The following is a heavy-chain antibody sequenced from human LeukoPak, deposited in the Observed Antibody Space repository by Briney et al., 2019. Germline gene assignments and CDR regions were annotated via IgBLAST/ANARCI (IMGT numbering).Heavy chain of an antibody. CDR1: GFTSSTFS. CDR2: ISSSSSSI. D-gene: IGHD1-26*01. CDR3: ARHLYRAFDY. V-gene: IGHV3-48*02. J-gene: IGHJ4*02. Sequence: PGGSLRLSCAASGFTSSTFSMNWVRQAPGKGLEWVSYISSSSSSIYYADSVKGRFTISRDSAKNSLYLQMNGLRDEDTAVYYCARHLYRAFDYWGQGTLVTVSS.